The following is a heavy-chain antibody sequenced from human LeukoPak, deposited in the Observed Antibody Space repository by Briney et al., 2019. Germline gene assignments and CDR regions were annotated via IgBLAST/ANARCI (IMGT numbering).Heavy chain of an antibody. CDR1: GGSFSGYY. CDR3: ARWLGVVRSTYHFDY. J-gene: IGHJ4*02. D-gene: IGHD3-3*01. CDR2: INHSGST. V-gene: IGHV4-34*01. Sequence: TSETLSLTCAVYGGSFSGYYWSWIRQPPGKGLEWIGEINHSGSTNYNPSLKSRVTISVDTSKNQFSLKLSSVTAADTAVYYCARWLGVVRSTYHFDYWGQGTLVTVSS.